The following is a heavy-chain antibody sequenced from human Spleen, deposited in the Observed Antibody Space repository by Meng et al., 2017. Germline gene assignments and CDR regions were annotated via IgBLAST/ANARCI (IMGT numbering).Heavy chain of an antibody. J-gene: IGHJ4*02. CDR2: IHPKSGAT. Sequence: QVQLVQYGAAVKKPGASVRVSCEAFGYTFTDHYLHWVRQAPGQGPEWMGRIHPKSGATNYAQKFRGRVTMTRDTSINTVYMELRSLRSDDSALYYCARHSTDWSLDYWGQGTLVTVSS. V-gene: IGHV1-2*06. D-gene: IGHD2/OR15-2a*01. CDR1: GYTFTDHY. CDR3: ARHSTDWSLDY.